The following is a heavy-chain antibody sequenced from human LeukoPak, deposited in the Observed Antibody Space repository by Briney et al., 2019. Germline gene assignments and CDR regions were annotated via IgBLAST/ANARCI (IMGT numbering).Heavy chain of an antibody. CDR3: VNDSNYDFWSGYYKGFDN. D-gene: IGHD3-3*01. V-gene: IGHV3-20*04. CDR1: GFTFDDYG. J-gene: IGHJ4*02. Sequence: PGGSLRLACAASGFTSGFTFDDYGMNWVRQVPGKGLEWVSGISRDGGRTGYADSVQGRFTISSDNSRNSLHLHMNSLRVEDTAFYYCVNDSNYDFWSGYYKGFDNWGQGTLVTVSS. CDR2: ISRDGGRT.